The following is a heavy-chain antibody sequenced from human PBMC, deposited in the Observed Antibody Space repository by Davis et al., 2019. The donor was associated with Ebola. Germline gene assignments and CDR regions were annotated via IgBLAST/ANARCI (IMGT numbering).Heavy chain of an antibody. Sequence: SETLSLTCTVSGGSINSGSYYWTWIRQPPGKGLEWIGNVYYSGTTTYNPSLKSPVTISIDTSENQFSLNLISGPAADTAVYYCARDYWATEGAFDVWGQGTLVTVSS. CDR1: GGSINSGSYY. D-gene: IGHD2-8*02. CDR2: VYYSGTT. J-gene: IGHJ3*01. V-gene: IGHV4-61*01. CDR3: ARDYWATEGAFDV.